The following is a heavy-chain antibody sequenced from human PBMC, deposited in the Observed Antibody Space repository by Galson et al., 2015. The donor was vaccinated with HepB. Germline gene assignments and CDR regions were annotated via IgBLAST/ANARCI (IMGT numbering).Heavy chain of an antibody. Sequence: SLRLSCAASGLTFSSYAMSWVRQAPVKGLEWVSAIGGSGDSTSYADSVKDRFTISRDNSKNTLYLQMNSLRADDTALYYCTKHLAPDRYCSRASCDADYWGQGTLGTVSS. J-gene: IGHJ4*02. V-gene: IGHV3-23*01. D-gene: IGHD2-2*01. CDR3: TKHLAPDRYCSRASCDADY. CDR2: IGGSGDST. CDR1: GLTFSSYA.